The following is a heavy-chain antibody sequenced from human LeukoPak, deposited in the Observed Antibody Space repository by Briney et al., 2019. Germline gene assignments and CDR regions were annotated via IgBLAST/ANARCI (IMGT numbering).Heavy chain of an antibody. D-gene: IGHD2-15*01. V-gene: IGHV3-74*03. CDR3: ARTDCSPISCLSSAFYL. J-gene: IGHJ3*01. Sequence: LCLSCVSTEFTFYNYWMHWLGQAPGTGLDWISHISNHCCSTTYVDALKGRFTMPRDNGNNPLQLQMDGLRVQDTALYYCARTDCSPISCLSSAFYLWGAGTIVSVSS. CDR1: EFTFYNYW. CDR2: ISNHCCST.